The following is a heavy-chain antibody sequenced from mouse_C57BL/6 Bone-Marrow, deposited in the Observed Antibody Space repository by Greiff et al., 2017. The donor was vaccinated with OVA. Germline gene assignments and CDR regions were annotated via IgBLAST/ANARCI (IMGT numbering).Heavy chain of an antibody. Sequence: QVQLKQPGAELVKPGASVKMSCKASGYTFTSYWITWVKQRPGQGLEWIGDIYPGSGSTNYNEKFKSKATLTVDTSSSTAYMQLSSLTSEDSAVYYCAREGGWLSPFAYWGQGTLVTVSA. CDR2: IYPGSGST. CDR1: GYTFTSYW. CDR3: AREGGWLSPFAY. D-gene: IGHD2-3*01. V-gene: IGHV1-55*01. J-gene: IGHJ3*01.